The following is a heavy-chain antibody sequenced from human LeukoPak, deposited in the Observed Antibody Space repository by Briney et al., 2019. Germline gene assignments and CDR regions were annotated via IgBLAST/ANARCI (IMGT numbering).Heavy chain of an antibody. CDR3: TTDEDWNYARKDV. CDR1: GFTFNYAW. J-gene: IGHJ6*02. CDR2: TVSEIDGGTT. D-gene: IGHD1-7*01. Sequence: GGSLRLSCAASGFTFNYAWMSWVRQVPGKGLEWVGQTVSEIDGGTTDYAAPVKGRFTISRDDSKSTLYLQMNSLKIEDTAVYYCTTDEDWNYARKDVWGQGTTVIVSS. V-gene: IGHV3-15*04.